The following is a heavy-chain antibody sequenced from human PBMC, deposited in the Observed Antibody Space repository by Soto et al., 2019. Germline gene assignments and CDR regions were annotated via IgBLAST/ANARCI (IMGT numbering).Heavy chain of an antibody. CDR2: ISSSSSYI. J-gene: IGHJ4*02. V-gene: IGHV3-21*01. D-gene: IGHD5-18*01. CDR3: ARESVDTAMAQSAFDY. Sequence: NPGGSLRLSCAASGFTFSSYSMNWVRQAPGKGLEWVSSISSSSSYIYYADSVKGRFTISRDNAKNSLYLQMNSLRAEDTAVYYCARESVDTAMAQSAFDYWGQGTLVTVSS. CDR1: GFTFSSYS.